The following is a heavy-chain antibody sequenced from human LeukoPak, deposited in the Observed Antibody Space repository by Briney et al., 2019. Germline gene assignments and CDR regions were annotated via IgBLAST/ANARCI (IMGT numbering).Heavy chain of an antibody. J-gene: IGHJ4*02. Sequence: SETLSLTCTVSGGSISSYYWSWIRQPPGKGLEWIGYIYYSGSTNYNPSLKSRVTISVDTSKNQFSLKLSSVTAADTAVYYCARATNWNDLSYWGQGTLVTVSS. D-gene: IGHD1-20*01. V-gene: IGHV4-59*08. CDR3: ARATNWNDLSY. CDR2: IYYSGST. CDR1: GGSISSYY.